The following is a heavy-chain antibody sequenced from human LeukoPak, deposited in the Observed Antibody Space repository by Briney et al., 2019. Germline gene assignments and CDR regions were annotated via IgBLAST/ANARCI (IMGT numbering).Heavy chain of an antibody. D-gene: IGHD3-22*01. J-gene: IGHJ3*02. V-gene: IGHV4-59*08. CDR3: ARLDSSGDAFDI. CDR2: IYYSGST. CDR1: GGSISSYY. Sequence: SETLSLTCTVSGGSISSYYWSWIRQPPGKGLEWIGYIYYSGSTNYNPSLKSRVTISVDTSKNQFSLKLSSVTAADTAVYYCARLDSSGDAFDIWGQGTMVTVSS.